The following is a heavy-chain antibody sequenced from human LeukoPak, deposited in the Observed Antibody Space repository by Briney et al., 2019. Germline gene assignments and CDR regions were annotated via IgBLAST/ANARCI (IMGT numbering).Heavy chain of an antibody. CDR3: AKDWGPEFASGSSYLDS. CDR2: IIYDGSNK. Sequence: GGSLRLFCAVSGFTFSSYGMHWVRQAPGKGLEGGAVIIYDGSNKYYADSVKGRFIISRDNSRNTLYLQMNGLRPEDTAVYFCAKDWGPEFASGSSYLDSWGQGILVTVSS. J-gene: IGHJ4*02. V-gene: IGHV3-30*18. CDR1: GFTFSSYG. D-gene: IGHD3-10*01.